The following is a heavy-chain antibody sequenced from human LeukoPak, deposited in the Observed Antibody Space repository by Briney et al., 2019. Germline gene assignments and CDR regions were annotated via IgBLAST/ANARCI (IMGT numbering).Heavy chain of an antibody. V-gene: IGHV3-48*03. CDR3: AREDCSGGSCYFVY. D-gene: IGHD2-15*01. CDR2: ISSGGGTI. J-gene: IGHJ4*02. Sequence: GGSLRLSCAASGFTFNSYEMDWVRQAPGKGLEWVAYISSGGGTIYYADSVKGRFTISRDNARNSMDLQMNSLRAEDTALYYCAREDCSGGSCYFVYWGQGTLITVSS. CDR1: GFTFNSYE.